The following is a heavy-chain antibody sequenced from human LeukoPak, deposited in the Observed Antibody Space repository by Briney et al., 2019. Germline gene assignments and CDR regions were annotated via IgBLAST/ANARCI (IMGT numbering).Heavy chain of an antibody. V-gene: IGHV3-21*04. CDR3: ARATMVRGAYNWFDP. J-gene: IGHJ5*02. CDR1: GFTFSTCS. D-gene: IGHD3-10*01. Sequence: PGGSLRLSCAASGFTFSTCSMKWVRQAPGKALEWVSSISGSSYHIYYADSVKGRFTVSRDNAKNSLYLQMNSLRAEDTAFYYCARATMVRGAYNWFDPWGQGTLVTVSS. CDR2: ISGSSYHI.